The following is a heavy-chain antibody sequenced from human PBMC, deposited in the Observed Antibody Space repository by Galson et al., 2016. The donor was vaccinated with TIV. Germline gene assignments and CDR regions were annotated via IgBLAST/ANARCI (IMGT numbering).Heavy chain of an antibody. J-gene: IGHJ4*02. V-gene: IGHV1-69*06. CDR2: INPIFGTA. Sequence: SVKVSCKASGGTFSNFVISWVRQAPGQGLEWMGSINPIFGTANYAQKFQGRVTITADTSTSTIYMELSSLRSEDTAVYYCATVNTNSRKYFDYWGQGIQVTVS. CDR1: GGTFSNFV. D-gene: IGHD5-18*01. CDR3: ATVNTNSRKYFDY.